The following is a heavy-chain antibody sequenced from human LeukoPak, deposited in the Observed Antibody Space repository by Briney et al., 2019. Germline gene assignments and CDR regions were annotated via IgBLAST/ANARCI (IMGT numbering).Heavy chain of an antibody. CDR1: GYTFTGYY. D-gene: IGHD4-17*01. J-gene: IGHJ6*02. CDR3: ARDHGDYAYYYYGMDV. V-gene: IGHV1-2*02. Sequence: GASVKVSCKASGYTFTGYYMHWVRQAPGQGLEWMGWINPNSGGTNYAQKFQGRVTMTRDTSISTAYMELSRLRSDDTAVYYCARDHGDYAYYYYGMDVWGQGTTVTVSS. CDR2: INPNSGGT.